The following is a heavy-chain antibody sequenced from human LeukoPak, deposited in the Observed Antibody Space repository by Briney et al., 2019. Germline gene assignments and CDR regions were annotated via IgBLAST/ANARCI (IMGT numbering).Heavy chain of an antibody. J-gene: IGHJ6*01. CDR2: IVDDSGNT. Sequence: SVKVSCKSSRFTLTRSAMQWVRQARAQRLEWIGWIVDDSGNTHCAEKIQERVSITSEMSTSTDYMELSSLRSEDKAVYYCAANPKGEYYDSIGYMTGYCYHGMDVWGGGTSVSVSS. CDR1: RFTLTRSA. CDR3: AANPKGEYYDSIGYMTGYCYHGMDV. D-gene: IGHD3-22*01. V-gene: IGHV1-58*02.